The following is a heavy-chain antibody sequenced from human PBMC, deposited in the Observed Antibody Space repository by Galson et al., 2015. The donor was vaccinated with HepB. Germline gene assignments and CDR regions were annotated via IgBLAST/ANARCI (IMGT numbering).Heavy chain of an antibody. CDR2: IIPIFGTP. J-gene: IGHJ4*02. V-gene: IGHV1-69*13. CDR3: AREVEVVGVTDLYFDY. Sequence: SVKVSCKASGGSFSNYGFSWVRQAPGQGLEWMGGIIPIFGTPKYAQKFQGRVTFTADESTNTAYMELSSLRSEDTAVYYCAREVEVVGVTDLYFDYWGQGTLVTVSS. D-gene: IGHD2-15*01. CDR1: GGSFSNYG.